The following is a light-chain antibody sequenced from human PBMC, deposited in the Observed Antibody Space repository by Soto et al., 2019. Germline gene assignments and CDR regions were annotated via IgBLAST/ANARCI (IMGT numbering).Light chain of an antibody. Sequence: QSALTQPPSASGSPGQSVTISCTGTSSDVGGYNYVSWYQQHPGKAPKLIIYEVNKRPSGVPDRFSGSKSGNTASLTVSGLQAEDEADYYCCSYAGRPYVFGTGTKLTVL. J-gene: IGLJ1*01. CDR3: CSYAGRPYV. V-gene: IGLV2-8*01. CDR2: EVN. CDR1: SSDVGGYNY.